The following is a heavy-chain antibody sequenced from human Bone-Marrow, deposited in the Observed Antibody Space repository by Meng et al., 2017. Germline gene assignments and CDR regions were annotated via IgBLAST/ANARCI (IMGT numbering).Heavy chain of an antibody. CDR3: ARGTRPLLFQH. D-gene: IGHD1-1*01. V-gene: IGHV4-34*01. CDR2: INHSGST. Sequence: QGQLQQWGAGLLKPSETLSLTCAVYGGSFSGYYWSWIRQPPGKGLEWIGEINHSGSTNYNPSFKSRVTISVDTSKNQFSLKLSSVTAADTAVYYCARGTRPLLFQHWGQGTLVTVSS. CDR1: GGSFSGYY. J-gene: IGHJ1*01.